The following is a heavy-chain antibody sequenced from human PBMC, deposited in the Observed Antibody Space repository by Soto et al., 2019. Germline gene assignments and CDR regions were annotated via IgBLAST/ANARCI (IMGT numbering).Heavy chain of an antibody. J-gene: IGHJ5*01. D-gene: IGHD7-27*01. CDR2: ISAYNGNT. CDR1: GYTFTSYD. V-gene: IGHV1-18*01. Sequence: ASVKVSCKASGYTFTSYDISWVRQAPGQGLEWMGWISAYNGNTNYAQKLQGRVTMTTDTSTSTAYMELRSLRSDDTAVYFCARGRYCLTGRCFPNWFDSWGQGALVPVSS. CDR3: ARGRYCLTGRCFPNWFDS.